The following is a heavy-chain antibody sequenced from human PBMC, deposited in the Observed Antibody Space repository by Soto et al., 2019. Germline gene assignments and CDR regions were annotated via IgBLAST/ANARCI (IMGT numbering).Heavy chain of an antibody. Sequence: QVQLVQSGAEEKKPGASVKVSCKASGYTFTSYAMHWVRQAPGQKLEWMGWINAGNGNTKYSQKFQGRVTITRDTSASTAYMELSSLRSEDTAVYYCARAVAVPADFDYWGQGTLVTVSS. D-gene: IGHD6-19*01. CDR3: ARAVAVPADFDY. J-gene: IGHJ4*02. CDR2: INAGNGNT. CDR1: GYTFTSYA. V-gene: IGHV1-3*05.